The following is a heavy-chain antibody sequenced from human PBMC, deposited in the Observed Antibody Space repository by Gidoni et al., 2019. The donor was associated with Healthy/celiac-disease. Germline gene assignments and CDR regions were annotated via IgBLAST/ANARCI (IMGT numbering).Heavy chain of an antibody. CDR2: IYYSGST. J-gene: IGHJ6*02. Sequence: QLQLPESGPGLVKPSETLSLTCTVSGGSISRSSYSWGWIRQPPGKGLEWIGSIYYSGSTYYNPSLKSRVTISVDTSKNQFSLKLSSVTAADTAVYYCARLPLTMVRGVTTYYYYGMDVWGQGTTVTVSS. V-gene: IGHV4-39*01. CDR1: GGSISRSSYS. D-gene: IGHD3-10*01. CDR3: ARLPLTMVRGVTTYYYYGMDV.